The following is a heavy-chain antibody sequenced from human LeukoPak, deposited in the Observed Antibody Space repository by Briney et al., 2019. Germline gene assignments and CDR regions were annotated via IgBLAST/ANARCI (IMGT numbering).Heavy chain of an antibody. J-gene: IGHJ4*02. CDR1: GFTFSSYE. D-gene: IGHD3-9*01. CDR2: ISSGGSTI. V-gene: IGHV3-48*03. CDR3: ARGLRSICFDY. Sequence: GGSLRLSSAASGFTFSSYEMNWVRQAPGKGLEWVSYISSGGSTIYYADSVKGRFTISRDNAKNSLYLQMNSLRAEDTAVYYCARGLRSICFDYWGQGTLVTVSS.